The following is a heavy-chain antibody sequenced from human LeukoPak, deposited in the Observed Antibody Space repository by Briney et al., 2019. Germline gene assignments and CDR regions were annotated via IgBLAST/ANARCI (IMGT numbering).Heavy chain of an antibody. CDR1: GFTFSSYA. Sequence: GGSLRLSCAASGFTFSSYAMSWVRQAPGKGLEWVSAISGSGGGTYYADSVKGRFTISRDNSKNTLYLQMNSLRAEDTAVYYCAKARDTGDYYYGMDVWGQGTTVTVSS. V-gene: IGHV3-23*01. D-gene: IGHD5-18*01. CDR2: ISGSGGGT. CDR3: AKARDTGDYYYGMDV. J-gene: IGHJ6*02.